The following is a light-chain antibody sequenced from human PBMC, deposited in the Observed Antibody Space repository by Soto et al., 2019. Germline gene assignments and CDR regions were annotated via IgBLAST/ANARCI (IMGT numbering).Light chain of an antibody. V-gene: IGKV3D-20*01. J-gene: IGKJ4*01. CDR1: QSVRYNY. Sequence: EIVLTQPPATLSLSPGERATLSCGASQSVRYNYLAWYQQKPGLAPRLLIYDASSRAIGIPDRFSGSGSGTDFTLTISSLEPEDFAMYYCHQYGSAPLTFGGGTRVEIK. CDR3: HQYGSAPLT. CDR2: DAS.